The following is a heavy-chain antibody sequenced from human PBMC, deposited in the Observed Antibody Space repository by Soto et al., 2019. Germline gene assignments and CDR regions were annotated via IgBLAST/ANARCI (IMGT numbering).Heavy chain of an antibody. V-gene: IGHV4-59*08. D-gene: IGHD3-22*01. CDR1: GGSISGYY. Sequence: ETLSLTCTVSGGSISGYYWSWIRQPPGKGLEWIGYIYYSGSTNYNPSLKSRVTISVDTSKNQFSLKLSSVTAADTAVYYCARVAEGTYYYDSSGYFDCWGQGTLVTVSS. J-gene: IGHJ4*02. CDR2: IYYSGST. CDR3: ARVAEGTYYYDSSGYFDC.